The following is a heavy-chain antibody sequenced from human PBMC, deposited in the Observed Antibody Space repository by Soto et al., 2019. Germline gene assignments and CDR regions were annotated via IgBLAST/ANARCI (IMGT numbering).Heavy chain of an antibody. J-gene: IGHJ4*02. D-gene: IGHD3-10*01. CDR1: SGSISSYY. CDR2: IYASGST. Sequence: QVQLQESGSGLVKPSETLSLTCTVSSGSISSYYWSWIRQPAGRGLEWIGRIYASGSTNYNPSLKSQVTMSVDTSKNQFSLKLSSVTAADTAVYYCARDNSAGFDYWGQGTLVTVSS. V-gene: IGHV4-4*07. CDR3: ARDNSAGFDY.